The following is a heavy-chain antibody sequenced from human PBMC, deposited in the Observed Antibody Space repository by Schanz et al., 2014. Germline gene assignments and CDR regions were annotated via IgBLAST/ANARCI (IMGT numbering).Heavy chain of an antibody. CDR2: ISAYNGHT. J-gene: IGHJ3*02. Sequence: QVQLVQSGAEVKKPGASVKVSCKASGYTFISYGIKWVRQAPGQGLEWMGWISAYNGHTDYAQKLQGRVTLTTDTSTSTSYMELTSLRSDDTALYYCTRGGYSYALSAFDIWGQGTMVTVSS. V-gene: IGHV1-18*01. CDR1: GYTFISYG. CDR3: TRGGYSYALSAFDI. D-gene: IGHD5-18*01.